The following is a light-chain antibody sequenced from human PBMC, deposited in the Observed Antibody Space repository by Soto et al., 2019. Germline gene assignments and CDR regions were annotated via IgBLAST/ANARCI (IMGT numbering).Light chain of an antibody. J-gene: IGKJ2*01. CDR2: GAS. Sequence: EIVMTQSPATLSVSPGERATLSCRASQSVSSNLAWYQQKPGQAPRLLIYGASTRATGIPARFSGSGSGTEVTLTISSLQSEDFAVYYGQQYNNWPRTFGQGTKLEIK. V-gene: IGKV3-15*01. CDR3: QQYNNWPRT. CDR1: QSVSSN.